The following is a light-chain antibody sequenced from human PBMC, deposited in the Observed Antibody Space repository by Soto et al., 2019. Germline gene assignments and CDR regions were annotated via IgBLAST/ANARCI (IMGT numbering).Light chain of an antibody. J-gene: IGKJ1*01. CDR1: ESVSDSQ. CDR2: SVS. V-gene: IGKV3-20*01. CDR3: QQYGTSRWT. Sequence: EIVLTQSPGTLSLSPGERATLSCRTTESVSDSQLAWYQHKPGQAPRLLIHSVSSRATGTADRFSGGGSGTDSTLTISRLEPEDFALYYCQQYGTSRWTFGQGTKVDIK.